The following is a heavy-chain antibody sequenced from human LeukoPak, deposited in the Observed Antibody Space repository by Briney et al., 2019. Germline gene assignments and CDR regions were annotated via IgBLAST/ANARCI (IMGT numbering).Heavy chain of an antibody. CDR2: INHSGGT. Sequence: SETLSLTCSVYGGSFSGNYWSWIRQPPGKGLEWIGEINHSGGTNYNPSLKSRVTISVDTSKNQFSLKLSSVTAADTAVYYCARGRAQYYYYDSSGFSYYIYYRGQGTLVTVSS. CDR1: GGSFSGNY. CDR3: ARGRAQYYYYDSSGFSYYIYY. V-gene: IGHV4-34*01. D-gene: IGHD3-22*01. J-gene: IGHJ4*02.